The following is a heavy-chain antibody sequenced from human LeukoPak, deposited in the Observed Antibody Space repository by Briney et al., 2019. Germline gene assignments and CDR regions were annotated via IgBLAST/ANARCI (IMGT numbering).Heavy chain of an antibody. Sequence: GGSLRLSCAASGFTVSSNYMSWVRQAPGKGLEWVSVIYSGGSTYYADSVKGRFTISRDNSKNTLYLQMNSLRAEDTAVYYCARGVGSGSRLRAGDYWGQGTLVTVSS. D-gene: IGHD1-26*01. CDR1: GFTVSSNY. V-gene: IGHV3-53*01. CDR3: ARGVGSGSRLRAGDY. CDR2: IYSGGST. J-gene: IGHJ4*02.